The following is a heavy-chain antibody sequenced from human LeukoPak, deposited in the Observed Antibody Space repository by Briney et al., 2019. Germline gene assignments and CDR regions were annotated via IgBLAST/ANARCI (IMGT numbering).Heavy chain of an antibody. D-gene: IGHD6-13*01. Sequence: SETLSLTCTVSGGSISSSSYYWSWIRQPPGKGLEWIGYIYYSGSTNYNPSLKSRVTISVDTSKNQFSLKLSSVTAADTAVYYCARDRLSSSWFYGMDVWGQGTTVTVSS. CDR2: IYYSGST. V-gene: IGHV4-61*01. CDR3: ARDRLSSSWFYGMDV. J-gene: IGHJ6*02. CDR1: GGSISSSSYY.